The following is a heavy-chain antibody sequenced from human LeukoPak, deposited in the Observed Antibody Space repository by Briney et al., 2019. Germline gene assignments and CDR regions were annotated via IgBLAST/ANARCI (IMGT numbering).Heavy chain of an antibody. V-gene: IGHV3-23*01. CDR1: GFTFSRYA. D-gene: IGHD6-13*01. J-gene: IGHJ4*02. Sequence: GGSLRLSCAASGFTFSRYAMNGVSQVPGKGLEWVSAITGSGGSTYYADSVKGRSSISRDNSKNTLYLQMNNLRAEDTAVYYCTKAEQQLARDYWGQGTLVTVSS. CDR2: ITGSGGST. CDR3: TKAEQQLARDY.